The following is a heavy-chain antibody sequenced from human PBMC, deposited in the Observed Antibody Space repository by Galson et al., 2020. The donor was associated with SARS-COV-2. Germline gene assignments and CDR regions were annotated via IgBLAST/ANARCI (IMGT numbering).Heavy chain of an antibody. D-gene: IGHD6-19*01. Sequence: CKVSGYTLTELSMHWVRQAPGKGLEWMGGFDPEDGETIYAQKFQGRVTMTEDTSTDTAYMELSSLRSEDTAVYYCATAPGIAVAGLRYNWFDPWGQGTLVTV. V-gene: IGHV1-24*01. CDR1: GYTLTELS. J-gene: IGHJ5*02. CDR2: FDPEDGET. CDR3: ATAPGIAVAGLRYNWFDP.